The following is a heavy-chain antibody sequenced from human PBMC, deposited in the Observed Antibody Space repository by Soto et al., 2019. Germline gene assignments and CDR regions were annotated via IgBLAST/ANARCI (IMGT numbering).Heavy chain of an antibody. Sequence: NPGGSLRLSCAASGFTFNDAWMTWVRQAPGKGLEWVGRIKTKTDGGTTDYAAPVKGRFTISRDDSKNTVYLQMNSLKIEDTGVYYCTTERCTGTNCYVKNAFDSWGQGTMVTVS. V-gene: IGHV3-15*01. CDR3: TTERCTGTNCYVKNAFDS. CDR2: IKTKTDGGTT. J-gene: IGHJ3*02. CDR1: GFTFNDAW. D-gene: IGHD2-2*01.